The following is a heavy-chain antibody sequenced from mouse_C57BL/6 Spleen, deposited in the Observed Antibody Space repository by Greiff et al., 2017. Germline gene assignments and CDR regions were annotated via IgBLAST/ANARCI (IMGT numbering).Heavy chain of an antibody. CDR2: IDPETGGT. CDR1: GYTFTDYE. D-gene: IGHD2-4*01. Sequence: QVQLQQSGAELVRPGASVTLSCKASGYTFTDYEMHWVKQTPVHGLEWIGAIDPETGGTAYNQKFKGKAILTADKSSSTAYMELRSLTSEDSAAYYCTRSENYDGFAYWGQGTLVTVSA. V-gene: IGHV1-15*01. J-gene: IGHJ3*01. CDR3: TRSENYDGFAY.